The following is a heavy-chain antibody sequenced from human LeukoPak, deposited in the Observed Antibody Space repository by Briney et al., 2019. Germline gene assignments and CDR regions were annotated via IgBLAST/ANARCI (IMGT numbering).Heavy chain of an antibody. J-gene: IGHJ3*02. CDR1: GGSISSSSYY. CDR3: ARPCSGGSCYSGFDAFDI. Sequence: PSETLSLTCTVSGGSISSSSYYWGWIRQPPGKGLEWIGSIYYSGSTYYNPSLKSRVTISVDTSKNQFSLKLSSVTAADTAVYYCARPCSGGSCYSGFDAFDIWGQGTMVTVSS. V-gene: IGHV4-39*01. D-gene: IGHD2-15*01. CDR2: IYYSGST.